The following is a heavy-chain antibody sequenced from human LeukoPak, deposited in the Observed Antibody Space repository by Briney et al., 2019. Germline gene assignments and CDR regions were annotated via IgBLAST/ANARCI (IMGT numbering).Heavy chain of an antibody. V-gene: IGHV3-74*01. D-gene: IGHD6-6*01. CDR2: ISPTGSTT. J-gene: IGHJ4*02. Sequence: GGSLRLSCTASGFTFSGHWMHWARQLPGKGLVWVSRISPTGSTTSYADSVKGRFTVSRDNAKNTLYLQVNNLRAEDAAVYYCARGPNSNWSGLDFWGQGTLLTVSS. CDR3: ARGPNSNWSGLDF. CDR1: GFTFSGHW.